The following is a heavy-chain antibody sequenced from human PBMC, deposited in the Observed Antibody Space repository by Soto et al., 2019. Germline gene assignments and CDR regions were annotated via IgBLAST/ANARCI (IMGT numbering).Heavy chain of an antibody. CDR1: GFSLSTSGVG. D-gene: IGHD3-16*01. CDR2: IYWDDYK. V-gene: IGHV2-5*02. CDR3: VQKGGGDRILDY. J-gene: IGHJ4*02. Sequence: QITLKESGPALVKPTQTLTLTCTFSGFSLSTSGVGVGWIRQPPGEALEWLALIYWDDYKHFSPSLESRLTNTKANTQNQVVLTKTNMDPADTATYYHVQKGGGDRILDYWGQGTLVTVSS.